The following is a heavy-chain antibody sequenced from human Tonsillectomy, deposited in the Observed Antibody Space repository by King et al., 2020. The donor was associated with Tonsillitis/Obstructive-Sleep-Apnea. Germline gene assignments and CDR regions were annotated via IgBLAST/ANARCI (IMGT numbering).Heavy chain of an antibody. V-gene: IGHV1-3*04. CDR3: ARGPYLFGELVY. D-gene: IGHD3-10*01. CDR2: INTGNGDT. J-gene: IGHJ4*02. Sequence: QLVQSGAEVKKPGASVKVSCKGSGYTFTTYTIHWVRQAPGQSLEWMGWINTGNGDTKYSQTFQDRVTITRDTSATTVYMEMSSLRSQDTAVYFCARGPYLFGELVYWGQGSLVTVSS. CDR1: GYTFTTYT.